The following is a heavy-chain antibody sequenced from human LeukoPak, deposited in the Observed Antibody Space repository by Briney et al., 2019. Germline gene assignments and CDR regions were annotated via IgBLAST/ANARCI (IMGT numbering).Heavy chain of an antibody. Sequence: SETLSLTCTVSGGSISSYYWSWIRQPAGKGLEWIGRIYTSGSTNYNPSLKSRVTMSVDTSKNQFSLKLSSVTAADTAVYYCAREIDVGSGNYFDHWGQGSPVTVSS. V-gene: IGHV4-4*07. CDR2: IYTSGST. D-gene: IGHD3-10*01. CDR3: AREIDVGSGNYFDH. CDR1: GGSISSYY. J-gene: IGHJ4*02.